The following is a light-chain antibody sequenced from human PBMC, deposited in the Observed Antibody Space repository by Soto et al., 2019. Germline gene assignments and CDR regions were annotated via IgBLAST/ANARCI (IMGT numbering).Light chain of an antibody. Sequence: QSALTQPASVSGSPGQSITISCTGTSSDVGGYNSVSWYQQHPGKAPKLMIYDVSNRPSGVSNRFSGSKSGNTASLTISGLQAEDEADYYCSSYTSSSTFVGFGGGTKLTVL. CDR1: SSDVGGYNS. V-gene: IGLV2-14*01. J-gene: IGLJ2*01. CDR3: SSYTSSSTFVG. CDR2: DVS.